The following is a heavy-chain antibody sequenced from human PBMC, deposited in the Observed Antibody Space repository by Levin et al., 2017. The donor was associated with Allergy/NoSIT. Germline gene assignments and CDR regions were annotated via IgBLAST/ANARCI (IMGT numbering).Heavy chain of an antibody. CDR3: ARRYTVDIRLYDAFDI. Sequence: SQTLSLTCTVSGGSISSSSYYWGWIRQPPGKGLEWIGSIYYSGSTYYNPSLKSRVTISVDTSKNQFSLKLSSVTAADTAVYYCARRYTVDIRLYDAFDIWGQGTMVTVSS. D-gene: IGHD3-16*02. J-gene: IGHJ3*02. CDR2: IYYSGST. CDR1: GGSISSSSYY. V-gene: IGHV4-39*01.